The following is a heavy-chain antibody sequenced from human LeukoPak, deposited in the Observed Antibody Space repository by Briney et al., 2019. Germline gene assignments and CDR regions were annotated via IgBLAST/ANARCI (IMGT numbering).Heavy chain of an antibody. CDR1: GYTFTSYG. J-gene: IGHJ4*02. Sequence: KVSCKASGYTFTSYGISWVRQMPGKGLEWMGIIYPGDSDTRYSPSFQGQVTISADKSISTAYLQWSSLKASDTAMYYCASPLSSSWRHSFDYWGQGTLVTVSS. D-gene: IGHD6-13*01. CDR2: IYPGDSDT. V-gene: IGHV5-51*01. CDR3: ASPLSSSWRHSFDY.